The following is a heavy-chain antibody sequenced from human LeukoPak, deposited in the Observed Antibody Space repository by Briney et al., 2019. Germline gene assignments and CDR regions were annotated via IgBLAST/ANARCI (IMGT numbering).Heavy chain of an antibody. CDR1: GFTFSSYA. V-gene: IGHV3-30*04. Sequence: PGGSLRLSCSASGFTFSSYAMHWVRQVPGKGLEGVAVISYDGGYKYYADSVKGRFTISRDNSKNTLSLQMNSLRAEDTSVYYCARGQRRHIDMAPSFDYWGQGTLVTVSS. CDR3: ARGQRRHIDMAPSFDY. J-gene: IGHJ4*02. D-gene: IGHD5-24*01. CDR2: ISYDGGYK.